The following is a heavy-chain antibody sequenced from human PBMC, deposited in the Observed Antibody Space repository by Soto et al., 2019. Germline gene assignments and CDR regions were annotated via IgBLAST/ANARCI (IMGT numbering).Heavy chain of an antibody. V-gene: IGHV3-13*04. CDR2: TGTTGDT. CDR1: GFTFSSYD. Sequence: EEQLVESGGGMVQPGGSLRLSCVASGFTFSSYDMHWVRQVTGKGLEWVSATGTTGDTYYPGSVKGRFTIAREDAENSLYLKTNNLRPGNTAVYYSARDATYGSGRGTDWYFELWGRGTLVTVSS. J-gene: IGHJ2*01. D-gene: IGHD3-10*01. CDR3: ARDATYGSGRGTDWYFEL.